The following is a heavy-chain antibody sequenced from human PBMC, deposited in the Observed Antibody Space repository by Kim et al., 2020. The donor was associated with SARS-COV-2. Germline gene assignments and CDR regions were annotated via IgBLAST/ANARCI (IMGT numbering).Heavy chain of an antibody. CDR3: ARHGGYSSSWYGGYNWFDR. V-gene: IGHV4-39*01. CDR1: GGSISSSSYY. D-gene: IGHD6-13*01. CDR2: IYYSGST. J-gene: IGHJ5*02. Sequence: SETLSLTCTVSGGSISSSSYYWGWIRQPPGKGLEWIGSIYYSGSTYYNPSLKSRVTISVDTSKNQFSLKLSSVTAADTAVYYCARHGGYSSSWYGGYNWFDRWGQGTLVTVSS.